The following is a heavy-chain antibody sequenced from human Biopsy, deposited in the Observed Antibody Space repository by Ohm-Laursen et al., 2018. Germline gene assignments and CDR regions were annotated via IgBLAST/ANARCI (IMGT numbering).Heavy chain of an antibody. V-gene: IGHV4-4*08. CDR1: GASVRSHF. CDR2: ISNSGTT. Sequence: SETLSLTCTLSGASVRSHFLTWIRQPPGKGLQWIGSISNSGTTKSSPSLKSRVNISLHTSKNQLSLKLTSVTAADTAVYYCARDLPSSYYYAMDVWGQGTTVTVSS. J-gene: IGHJ6*02. CDR3: ARDLPSSYYYAMDV.